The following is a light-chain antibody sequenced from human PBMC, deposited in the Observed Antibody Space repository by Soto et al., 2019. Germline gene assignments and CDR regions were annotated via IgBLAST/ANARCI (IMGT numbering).Light chain of an antibody. CDR1: QSIGHY. CDR3: QHRSSWPWT. V-gene: IGKV3-11*01. CDR2: DAS. J-gene: IGKJ1*01. Sequence: EIVLTQSPATLFLSPGERATLSCRASQSIGHYLAWYKQKPGQSPRLLIYDASNRATDIPVRFSGSGSGTDFTLTISGLDPEDFAVYYCQHRSSWPWTFGQGTRVEVK.